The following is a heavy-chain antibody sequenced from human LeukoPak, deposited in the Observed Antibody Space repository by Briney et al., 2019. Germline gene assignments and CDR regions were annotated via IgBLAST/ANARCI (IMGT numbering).Heavy chain of an antibody. CDR2: MYPSGST. Sequence: PSETLSLTCTVSGGSISSYYWTWIRQPAGKGLEWIGRMYPSGSTNYNPSLTSRVTMSIDTSKKQFSLKLSSVTAADTAVYYCARGGTALVIWGQGTLVTVSS. D-gene: IGHD5-18*01. CDR3: ARGGTALVI. V-gene: IGHV4-4*07. CDR1: GGSISSYY. J-gene: IGHJ4*02.